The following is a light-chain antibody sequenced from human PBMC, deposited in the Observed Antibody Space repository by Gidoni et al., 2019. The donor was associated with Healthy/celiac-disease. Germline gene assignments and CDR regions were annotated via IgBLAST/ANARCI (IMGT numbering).Light chain of an antibody. CDR2: AAS. Sequence: DIQMTQSPSSLSASVGDRVTITCRASQSISSYLNWYQQKPGKAPKLLIYAASSLQSGVPSRFSGSGSGKDFTLTISSLQPEDFATYYCQQSYSTPPTFXHXTKVEIK. J-gene: IGKJ1*01. CDR3: QQSYSTPPT. V-gene: IGKV1-39*01. CDR1: QSISSY.